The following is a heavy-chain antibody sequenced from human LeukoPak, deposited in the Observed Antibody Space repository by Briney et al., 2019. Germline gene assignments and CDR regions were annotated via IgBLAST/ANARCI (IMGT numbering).Heavy chain of an antibody. CDR2: IYTSGST. D-gene: IGHD1-26*01. Sequence: PSETLSLTCTVSGGSISSYYWSWIRQPAGKGLEWIGRIYTSGSTNYNPSLKSRVTMSLDPSKNQFSLKLNSVTAADTAVYYCARTQSQSGSYRDYFGYWGQGTLVTVSS. V-gene: IGHV4-4*07. CDR3: ARTQSQSGSYRDYFGY. CDR1: GGSISSYY. J-gene: IGHJ4*02.